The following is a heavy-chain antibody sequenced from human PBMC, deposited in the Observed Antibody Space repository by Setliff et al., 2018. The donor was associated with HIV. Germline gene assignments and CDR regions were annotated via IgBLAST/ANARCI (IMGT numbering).Heavy chain of an antibody. CDR3: ARDLRSSHGSPNYFDY. CDR2: ISSSGTTI. J-gene: IGHJ4*02. V-gene: IGHV3-11*04. D-gene: IGHD2-15*01. Sequence: PGGSLRLSCTASGFTFSDYYMSWIRQSPGKGLEWISYISSSGTTIYYADSVKGRFTISRDNAKNSLCLEMNSLRAEETAVYYCARDLRSSHGSPNYFDYWGRGALVTVSS. CDR1: GFTFSDYY.